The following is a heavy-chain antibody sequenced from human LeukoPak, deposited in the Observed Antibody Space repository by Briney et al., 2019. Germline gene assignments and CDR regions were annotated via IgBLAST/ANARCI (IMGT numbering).Heavy chain of an antibody. CDR1: GGSISSYY. V-gene: IGHV4-4*07. CDR3: ARAKGYSNYYWFDP. J-gene: IGHJ5*02. Sequence: SETLSLTCTVSGGSISSYYWSWIRQPAGKGLEWIGRIYTSGSTNYNPSLKSRVTISVDKSKNQFSLKLSSVTAADTAVYYCARAKGYSNYYWFDPWGQGTLVTVSP. D-gene: IGHD4-11*01. CDR2: IYTSGST.